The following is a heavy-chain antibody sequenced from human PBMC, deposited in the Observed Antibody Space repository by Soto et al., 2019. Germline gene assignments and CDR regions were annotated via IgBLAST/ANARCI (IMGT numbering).Heavy chain of an antibody. Sequence: SETLSLTWAVSGGSISGYYWSWIRQPPGKGLEWIGYIYYTGSTNYNPSLRGRVTISVDTSKNQFSLKLSSVTAADTAVYYCARGPGYCSTTSCYRDFDPWGQGTLVTVSS. CDR1: GGSISGYY. J-gene: IGHJ5*02. CDR3: ARGPGYCSTTSCYRDFDP. V-gene: IGHV4-59*08. CDR2: IYYTGST. D-gene: IGHD2-2*02.